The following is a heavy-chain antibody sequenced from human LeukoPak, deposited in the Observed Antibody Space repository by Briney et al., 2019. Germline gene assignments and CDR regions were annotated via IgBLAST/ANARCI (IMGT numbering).Heavy chain of an antibody. J-gene: IGHJ4*02. V-gene: IGHV1-69*06. CDR3: ARTGPRGYSSSWPFDY. CDR1: GGTFSSYA. D-gene: IGHD6-13*01. Sequence: SVKVSCKASGGTFSSYAISWVRQAPGQGLEGMGGIIPIFGTANYAQKFQGRVTITADKSTSTAYMELSSLRSEDTAVYYCARTGPRGYSSSWPFDYWGQGTLVTVSS. CDR2: IIPIFGTA.